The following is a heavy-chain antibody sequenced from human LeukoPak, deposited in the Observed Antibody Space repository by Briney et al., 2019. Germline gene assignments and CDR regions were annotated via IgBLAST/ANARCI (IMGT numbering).Heavy chain of an antibody. Sequence: SESLSLTCTVSGGSISSYYWSWIRQPPGKGLEWIGYIYYSGSTNYNPSLKSRVTISVDTSKNQFSLKLSSVTAADTAVYYCARVDSSSWYYFDYWGQGTLVTVSS. V-gene: IGHV4-59*01. CDR3: ARVDSSSWYYFDY. J-gene: IGHJ4*02. CDR1: GGSISSYY. CDR2: IYYSGST. D-gene: IGHD6-13*01.